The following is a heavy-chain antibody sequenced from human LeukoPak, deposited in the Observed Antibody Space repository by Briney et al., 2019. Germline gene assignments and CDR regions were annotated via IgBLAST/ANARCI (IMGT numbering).Heavy chain of an antibody. D-gene: IGHD2-21*02. V-gene: IGHV3-64*01. Sequence: VGSLRLSCAASGFTFSNYAMHWVRQAPGKGLEYVSAISSNGGSTYYANSVKGRFTISRDNSKNTLYLQMGSLRAEDMAVYYCARDLRLKELAYCGGDCLDYWAREPWSPSPQ. CDR2: ISSNGGST. CDR1: GFTFSNYA. CDR3: ARDLRLKELAYCGGDCLDY. J-gene: IGHJ4*02.